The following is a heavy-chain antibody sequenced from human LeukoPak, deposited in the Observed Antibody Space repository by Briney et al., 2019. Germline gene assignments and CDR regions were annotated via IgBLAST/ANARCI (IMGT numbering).Heavy chain of an antibody. J-gene: IGHJ5*02. D-gene: IGHD2-2*01. Sequence: PGGSLRLSCRASGFTFSNYAMHWVRQAPGKGLEWVAVISSDGRTNYYVDSVKGRFTISRDNSKNTLYLQLNSLRIEDTAVYYCAKVPDTRGSWYWFGPWGQGALVIVSS. CDR3: AKVPDTRGSWYWFGP. CDR1: GFTFSNYA. CDR2: ISSDGRTN. V-gene: IGHV3-30-3*01.